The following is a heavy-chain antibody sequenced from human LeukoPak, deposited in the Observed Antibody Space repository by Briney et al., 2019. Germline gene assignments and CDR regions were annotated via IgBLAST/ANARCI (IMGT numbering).Heavy chain of an antibody. J-gene: IGHJ4*02. CDR2: IYYSGST. V-gene: IGHV4-59*08. CDR1: GGSISNYY. Sequence: KPSETLSLTCTVSGGSISNYYWSWIRQPPGKGLEWIGYIYYSGSTNYNPSLKSRVTISVDTSKNQFSLKLSSVTAADTAVYYCARHAAAAAGTYFDYWGQGTLVTVSS. D-gene: IGHD6-13*01. CDR3: ARHAAAAAGTYFDY.